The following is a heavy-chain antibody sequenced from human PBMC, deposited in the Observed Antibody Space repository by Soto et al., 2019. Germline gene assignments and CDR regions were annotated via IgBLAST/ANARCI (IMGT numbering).Heavy chain of an antibody. J-gene: IGHJ3*02. Sequence: SVKVSCKASGGTFSSYAISWVRQAPGQGLEWMGGIIPIFGTANYAQKFQGRVTITADESTSTAYMELSSLRSEDTAVYYCAVLCSGGSCYDAFDIWGQGTMVTVSS. V-gene: IGHV1-69*13. D-gene: IGHD2-15*01. CDR2: IIPIFGTA. CDR3: AVLCSGGSCYDAFDI. CDR1: GGTFSSYA.